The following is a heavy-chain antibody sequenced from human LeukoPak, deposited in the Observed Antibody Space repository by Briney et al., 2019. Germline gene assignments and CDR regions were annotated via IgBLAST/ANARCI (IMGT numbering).Heavy chain of an antibody. V-gene: IGHV1-18*01. CDR3: ARRGYYDSSGHAFDI. J-gene: IGHJ3*02. CDR2: ISAYNGNT. Sequence: ASVKVSCKASGYTFTSYGISWVRQAPGQGLEWMGWISAYNGNTNYAQKLQGRVTMTTDTSTSTAYMELRSLRSDDTAVYYCARRGYYDSSGHAFDIWGQGTMVTVSS. CDR1: GYTFTSYG. D-gene: IGHD3-22*01.